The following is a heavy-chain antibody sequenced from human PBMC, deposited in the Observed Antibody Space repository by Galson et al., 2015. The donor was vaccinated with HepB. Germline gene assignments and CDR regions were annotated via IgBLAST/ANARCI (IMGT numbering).Heavy chain of an antibody. CDR2: IWYDGSNK. Sequence: SLRLSCAASGFTFSSYGMHWVRQAPGKGLEWVAVIWYDGSNKYYADSVKGRFTISRDNSKNTLYLQMNSLRAEDTAVYYCARDGTIFGVVIMGGMDVWGQGTTVTVSS. CDR3: ARDGTIFGVVIMGGMDV. V-gene: IGHV3-33*01. CDR1: GFTFSSYG. D-gene: IGHD3-3*01. J-gene: IGHJ6*02.